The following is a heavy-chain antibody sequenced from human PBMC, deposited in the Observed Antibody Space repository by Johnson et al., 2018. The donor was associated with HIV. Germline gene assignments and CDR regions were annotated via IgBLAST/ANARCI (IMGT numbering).Heavy chain of an antibody. Sequence: VQLVESGGGLVQPGRSLRLSCTASGFTFGDYAMKWVRQAPGKGLEWVGFIGSKAYGGTTEYAASVKGRFTISRDDSKSIAYLQMNSLKTEDTAVYYCTRLYYYDSRGCSTGEDTFDFWGQGTVVTVSS. CDR1: GFTFGDYA. CDR2: IGSKAYGGTT. CDR3: TRLYYYDSRGCSTGEDTFDF. V-gene: IGHV3-49*04. D-gene: IGHD3-22*01. J-gene: IGHJ3*01.